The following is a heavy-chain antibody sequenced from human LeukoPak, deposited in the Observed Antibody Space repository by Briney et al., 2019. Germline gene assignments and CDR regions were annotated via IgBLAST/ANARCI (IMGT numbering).Heavy chain of an antibody. CDR1: GGSISSYY. CDR3: ARHIFPVGTFDY. CDR2: IYTSGST. V-gene: IGHV4-4*09. J-gene: IGHJ4*02. D-gene: IGHD2-21*01. Sequence: SETLSLTCTVSGGSISSYYWSWIRQPPGKGLEWIGYIYTSGSTNYNPSLKSRVTISVDTSKNQFSLKLSSVTAADTAVYYCARHIFPVGTFDYWGQGTLVTVSS.